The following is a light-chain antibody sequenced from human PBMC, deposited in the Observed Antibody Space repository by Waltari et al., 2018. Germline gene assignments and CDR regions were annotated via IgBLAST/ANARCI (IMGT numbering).Light chain of an antibody. CDR2: SNN. Sequence: QSVLTQPPSASGPPGRRVTISWSGSSPNTGINTVTWYQQLPGTAPKLLIYSNNQRPSGVPDRFSGSKSGTSASLAISGLQSEDEADYYCAAWDDSLNGYVFGTGTKVTVL. CDR3: AAWDDSLNGYV. V-gene: IGLV1-44*01. J-gene: IGLJ1*01. CDR1: SPNTGINT.